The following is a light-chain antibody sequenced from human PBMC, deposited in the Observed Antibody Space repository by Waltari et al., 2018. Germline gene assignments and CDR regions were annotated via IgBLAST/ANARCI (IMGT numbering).Light chain of an antibody. Sequence: SYELTQPPSVAVSPGQTVTITCSGSTLSKEYTYWYQQKPGQAPILLIYKDTKRPSGIPERFSGSTSGTTVTLTITGVQAEDEAAYYCQSPSTSGSYHWLFGGGTKVTVL. CDR1: TLSKEY. J-gene: IGLJ3*02. V-gene: IGLV3-25*03. CDR3: QSPSTSGSYHWL. CDR2: KDT.